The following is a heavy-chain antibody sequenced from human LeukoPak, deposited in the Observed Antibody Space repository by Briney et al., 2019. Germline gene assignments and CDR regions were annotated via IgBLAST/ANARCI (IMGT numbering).Heavy chain of an antibody. J-gene: IGHJ5*02. Sequence: PSETLSLTCTVSGGSISSGDYYWSWIRQHPGKGLEWIGYIYYSGSTYFNPSLKSRVTMSVDTSKNQFSLRLTSMAAADTAVYFCARGDYYDGGGRNWFDPWGQGTLVTVSS. CDR1: GGSISSGDYY. CDR2: IYYSGST. V-gene: IGHV4-31*03. D-gene: IGHD3-16*01. CDR3: ARGDYYDGGGRNWFDP.